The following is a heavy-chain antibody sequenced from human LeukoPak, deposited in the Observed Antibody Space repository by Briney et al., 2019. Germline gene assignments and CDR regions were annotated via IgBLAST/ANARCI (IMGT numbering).Heavy chain of an antibody. J-gene: IGHJ4*02. Sequence: GESLKNSCKGSGYSFTTYWIGWVRQMPGKGLEWMGIIYPGDSDTRYSPSFQGQVTISADKSFSTAYLQWSSLKASDTAMYYCARSLPGTFFDFWGQGTLVTVSS. V-gene: IGHV5-51*01. CDR3: ARSLPGTFFDF. D-gene: IGHD1-7*01. CDR2: IYPGDSDT. CDR1: GYSFTTYW.